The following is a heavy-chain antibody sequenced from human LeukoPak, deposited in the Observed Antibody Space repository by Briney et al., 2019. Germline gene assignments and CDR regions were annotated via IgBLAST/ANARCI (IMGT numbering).Heavy chain of an antibody. CDR1: GFTFSSYA. D-gene: IGHD2-2*01. Sequence: GGSLRLSCAASGFTFSSYAMSWVRQAPGKGLEWVSTISEDGVRTHYADSVKGRFTISRGNSKNTLDLQMNSLRGEDTATYYCAKDAQYASWLSGGQGTLVTVSS. CDR3: AKDAQYASWLS. CDR2: ISEDGVRT. V-gene: IGHV3-23*01. J-gene: IGHJ4*02.